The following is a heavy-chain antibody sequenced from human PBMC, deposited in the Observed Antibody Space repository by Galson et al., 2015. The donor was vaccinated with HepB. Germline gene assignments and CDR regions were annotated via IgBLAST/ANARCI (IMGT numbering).Heavy chain of an antibody. CDR2: IMPIFGTT. D-gene: IGHD1-1*01. Sequence: SVKVSCKASGGTFSSYGISWVCQAPGQGLEWMGGIMPIFGTTKYAQKFQGRVTITADESTSTGYMELSSLRSEDTAMYYCARDFGLPTATTGYGLDVWGQGTTVTVSS. CDR1: GGTFSSYG. CDR3: ARDFGLPTATTGYGLDV. J-gene: IGHJ6*02. V-gene: IGHV1-69*13.